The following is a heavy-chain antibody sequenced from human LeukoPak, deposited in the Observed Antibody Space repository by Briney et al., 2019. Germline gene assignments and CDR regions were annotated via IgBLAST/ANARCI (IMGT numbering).Heavy chain of an antibody. CDR1: GFTFSTYA. CDR2: ISAGGDST. Sequence: GGCLRLSCSASGFTFSTYAINWVRQAPGKGLEWVSAISAGGDSTLYADSVKGRFTISRDNSRNTLYFQMSNLRVEDTSLYYCARWVYYYDFWGQGTLLTVSS. V-gene: IGHV3-23*01. CDR3: ARWVYYYDF. D-gene: IGHD5-24*01. J-gene: IGHJ4*02.